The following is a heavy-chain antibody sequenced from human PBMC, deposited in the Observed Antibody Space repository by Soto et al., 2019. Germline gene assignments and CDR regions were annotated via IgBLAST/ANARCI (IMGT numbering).Heavy chain of an antibody. CDR3: AKASGWVGEFDY. Sequence: EVQLLESGGGLVQPGGSLRLSCAASGFTFSSYAMSWVRQAPGKGLEWVSAISGSGGSTYYADSVKGRFTISRDNSKNTLDLQMNSLRAEYTAVYYCAKASGWVGEFDYWGQGTLVTVSS. D-gene: IGHD3-10*01. CDR2: ISGSGGST. V-gene: IGHV3-23*01. CDR1: GFTFSSYA. J-gene: IGHJ4*02.